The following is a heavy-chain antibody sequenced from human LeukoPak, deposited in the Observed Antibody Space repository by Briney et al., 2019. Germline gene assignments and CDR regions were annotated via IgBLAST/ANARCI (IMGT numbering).Heavy chain of an antibody. CDR2: IKQDGSEK. D-gene: IGHD6-6*01. J-gene: IGHJ4*02. V-gene: IGHV3-7*01. CDR3: VSFSSPG. CDR1: GFTFSSYA. Sequence: PGGSLRLSCAASGFTFSSYAMHWVRQAPGKGLEWVANIKQDGSEKYYVDSVKGRFTISRDNAKNSLYLQMNSLRVEDTAVYYCVSFSSPGWGQGTLVTVSS.